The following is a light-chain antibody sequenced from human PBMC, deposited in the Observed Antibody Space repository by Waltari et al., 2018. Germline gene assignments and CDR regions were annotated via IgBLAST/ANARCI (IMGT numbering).Light chain of an antibody. CDR2: HVS. J-gene: IGLJ1*01. CDR1: SSDVVGYNH. CDR3: SSYTSSSTYV. Sequence: QSALTQPASVSGSPGQSITISCTGTSSDVVGYNHVSWYQQHPGKAPKLMIYHVSNRPSGVSNRFSGSKSGNTASLTISGLQAEDEADYYCSSYTSSSTYVFGTGTKVTVL. V-gene: IGLV2-14*01.